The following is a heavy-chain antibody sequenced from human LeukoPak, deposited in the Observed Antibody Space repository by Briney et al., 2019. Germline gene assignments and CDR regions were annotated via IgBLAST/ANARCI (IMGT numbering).Heavy chain of an antibody. Sequence: SETLSLTCTVSGGSISSYYWSWIRQPPGKGLEWIGYIYTCGSTNYNPPLKSRVTISVDTSKNQFSLKLSSVTAADTAVYYCARLTGYYDFWSGYSRSDYYYYYMDVWGKGTTVTVSS. V-gene: IGHV4-4*09. J-gene: IGHJ6*03. CDR3: ARLTGYYDFWSGYSRSDYYYYYMDV. CDR1: GGSISSYY. D-gene: IGHD3-3*01. CDR2: IYTCGST.